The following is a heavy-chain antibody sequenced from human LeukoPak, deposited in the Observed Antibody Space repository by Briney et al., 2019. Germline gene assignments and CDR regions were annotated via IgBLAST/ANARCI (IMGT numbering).Heavy chain of an antibody. CDR2: IRGSGGSR. CDR3: AKIRTEIEWLSLYYMDV. Sequence: PGGSLRLSSAASGFTFSTYAMSWVRQAPGKGLEWVALIRGSGGSRFYADSVKGRFTISRDNSKNTLYLQMNSLRAEDTAIYYCAKIRTEIEWLSLYYMDVWGKGTTVTVSS. D-gene: IGHD3-3*01. CDR1: GFTFSTYA. V-gene: IGHV3-23*01. J-gene: IGHJ6*03.